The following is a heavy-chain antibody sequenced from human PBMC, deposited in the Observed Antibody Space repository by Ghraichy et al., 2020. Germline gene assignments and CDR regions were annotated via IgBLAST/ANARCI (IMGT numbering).Heavy chain of an antibody. Sequence: GGALRLSCAASGFTFSSYSMNWVRQAPGKGLEWVSSISSSSSYIYYADSVKGRFTISRDNAKNSLYLQMNSLRAEDTAVYYCARAHYDSSGYYYERAFDIWGQGTMVTVSS. CDR2: ISSSSSYI. V-gene: IGHV3-21*01. CDR1: GFTFSSYS. J-gene: IGHJ3*02. CDR3: ARAHYDSSGYYYERAFDI. D-gene: IGHD3-22*01.